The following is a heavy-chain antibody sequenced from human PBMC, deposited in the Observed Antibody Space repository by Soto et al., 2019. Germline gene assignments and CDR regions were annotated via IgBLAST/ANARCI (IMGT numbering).Heavy chain of an antibody. V-gene: IGHV1-24*01. Sequence: ASVKVSCKVTGYSLSEFSMHWVRQAPGKGLEWMGGFDPEDSKMTPAQKFQGRLTLTEDTSAETAYMELRSLRSEDTAVYYCATDRPRPSSGRTKYYFDYWGQGTLVTVSS. CDR2: FDPEDSKM. CDR3: ATDRPRPSSGRTKYYFDY. J-gene: IGHJ4*02. CDR1: GYSLSEFS. D-gene: IGHD3-22*01.